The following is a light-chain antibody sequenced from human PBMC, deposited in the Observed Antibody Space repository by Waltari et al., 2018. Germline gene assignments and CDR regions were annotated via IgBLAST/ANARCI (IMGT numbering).Light chain of an antibody. CDR3: QQRA. CDR2: SSS. V-gene: IGKV1-39*01. J-gene: IGKJ1*01. Sequence: DIEMTQSPSALSASVGDRVTITCRASQNIYGYLNWYQQKTGKAPELLIYSSSSLQSGVPSRFRGSGFGTEFTLTITNLQLEDFATYYCQQRAFGQGTKVEIK. CDR1: QNIYGY.